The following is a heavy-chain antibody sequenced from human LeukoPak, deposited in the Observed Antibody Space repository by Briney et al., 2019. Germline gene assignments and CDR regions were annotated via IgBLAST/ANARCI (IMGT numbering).Heavy chain of an antibody. D-gene: IGHD2-15*01. CDR2: ISYDGSNK. V-gene: IGHV3-30*18. CDR1: GFTFSSYG. CDR3: AKGPPSRSVVVVAADFDY. J-gene: IGHJ4*02. Sequence: PGGSLRLSCAASGFTFSSYGMHWVRQAPGKGLEWVAVISYDGSNKYYADSVKGRFTISRDNSKNTLYLQMNSPRAEDTAVYYCAKGPPSRSVVVVAADFDYWGQGTLVTVSS.